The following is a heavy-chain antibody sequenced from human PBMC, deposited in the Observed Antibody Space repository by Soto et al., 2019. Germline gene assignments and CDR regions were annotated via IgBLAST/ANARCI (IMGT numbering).Heavy chain of an antibody. CDR1: GFTFSSYS. J-gene: IGHJ6*03. V-gene: IGHV3-21*01. Sequence: EVQLVESGGGLVKPGGSLRLSCAASGFTFSSYSMNWVRQAPGKGLEWVSSISSSSSYIYYADSVKGRFTISRDNAKNSLYLQMNSLRAEDTAVYYCARDLSRRNYYYYHYMDVWGKGTTVTVSS. CDR2: ISSSSSYI. CDR3: ARDLSRRNYYYYHYMDV.